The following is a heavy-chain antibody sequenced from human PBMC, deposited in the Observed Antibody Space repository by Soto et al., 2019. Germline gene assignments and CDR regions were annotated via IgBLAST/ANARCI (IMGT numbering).Heavy chain of an antibody. D-gene: IGHD2-15*01. J-gene: IGHJ5*02. CDR1: GASITTYY. Sequence: KLSETLSLTCTVSGASITTYYWSWIRQPPGKGLGWIGYISYSGSTDYNPSLKSRVTISFDASKNQISLQVRSATAADAAVYYCARDLKEYCSDGKCNWFDPWGQGTLVTVSS. CDR3: ARDLKEYCSDGKCNWFDP. CDR2: ISYSGST. V-gene: IGHV4-59*01.